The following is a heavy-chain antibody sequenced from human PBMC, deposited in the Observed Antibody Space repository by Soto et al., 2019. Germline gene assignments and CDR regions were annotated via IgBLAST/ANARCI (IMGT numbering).Heavy chain of an antibody. D-gene: IGHD3-22*01. CDR2: IYHSGST. CDR1: GGSISSSNW. CDR3: ARNVVVVIGRQGWFDP. V-gene: IGHV4-4*02. J-gene: IGHJ5*02. Sequence: QVQLQESGPGLVKPSGTLSLTCAVSGGSISSSNWWSWVRQPPGKGLEWIGEIYHSGSTNYNPSLKSRVTISVDESKNQFCLKLSCVDAAVTVVYYWARNVVVVIGRQGWFDPWGQGSLVIVSS.